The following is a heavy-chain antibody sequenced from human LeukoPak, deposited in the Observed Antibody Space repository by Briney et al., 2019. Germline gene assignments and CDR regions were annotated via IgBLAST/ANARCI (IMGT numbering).Heavy chain of an antibody. V-gene: IGHV3-23*01. CDR2: ISGSDGST. CDR3: AKPAWIQLWHYFDC. CDR1: GFTFSSYV. Sequence: GGSLRLSCAASGFTFSSYVMRWVRQAPGKGLEWVSAISGSDGSTYYADSVKGRFTISRDNSKNTLYLQMNSLRAEDTAVYYCAKPAWIQLWHYFDCWGQGTLVTVSS. J-gene: IGHJ4*02. D-gene: IGHD5-18*01.